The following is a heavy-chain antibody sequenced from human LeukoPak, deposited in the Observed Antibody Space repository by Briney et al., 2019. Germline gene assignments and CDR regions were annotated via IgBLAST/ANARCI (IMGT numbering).Heavy chain of an antibody. CDR2: ISYDGSNK. CDR3: ARNRQYQLLSRYYGMDV. CDR1: GFTFSSYA. J-gene: IGHJ6*04. D-gene: IGHD2-2*01. Sequence: PGRSLRLSCAASGFTFSSYAMHWVRQAPGKGLEWVAVISYDGSNKYYADSVKGRFTISRDNSKNTLYLQMNSLRAEDTAVYYCARNRQYQLLSRYYGMDVWGKGTMVTVSS. V-gene: IGHV3-30*04.